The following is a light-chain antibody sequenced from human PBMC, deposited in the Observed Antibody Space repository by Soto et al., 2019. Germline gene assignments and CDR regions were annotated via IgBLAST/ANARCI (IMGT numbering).Light chain of an antibody. CDR1: QNVRTY. J-gene: IGKJ1*01. Sequence: DIQMTQSPSSLSASVGDRVTITCRASQNVRTYLTWYQQKPGKAPDLLIYAASTLQSGVPSRFSGSGSGTDFTLTISTLQHEDFETYYCQQSYTTHRTLGQGTKVDIK. V-gene: IGKV1-39*01. CDR3: QQSYTTHRT. CDR2: AAS.